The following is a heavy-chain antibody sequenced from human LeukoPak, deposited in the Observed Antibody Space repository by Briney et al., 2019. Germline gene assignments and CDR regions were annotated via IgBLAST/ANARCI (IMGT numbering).Heavy chain of an antibody. Sequence: GVSVTLSCVTCGFTHSNYGMHGARQAPGKALEWVANINQGGTEKNQVDSVKGRFTSTRDNTKGSSFLQMDSLRAEDTAVYFCVRGRLPWASALDFCGQGIPVTVSS. D-gene: IGHD6-13*01. CDR3: VRGRLPWASALDF. CDR1: GFTHSNYG. CDR2: INQGGTEK. J-gene: IGHJ4*02. V-gene: IGHV3-7*01.